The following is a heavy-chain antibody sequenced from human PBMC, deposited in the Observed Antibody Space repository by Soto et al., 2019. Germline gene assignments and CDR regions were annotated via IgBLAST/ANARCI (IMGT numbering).Heavy chain of an antibody. Sequence: ASVKVSCKASGYTFTGYYMHWVRQAPGQGLEWMGWINPNSGGTNYAQKFQGRVTMTRDTSISTAYMELSRLRSDDTAVYYCAREMVRGAGYYYYGMDVWGQGTTVNRLL. CDR1: GYTFTGYY. CDR3: AREMVRGAGYYYYGMDV. V-gene: IGHV1-2*02. D-gene: IGHD3-10*01. J-gene: IGHJ6*02. CDR2: INPNSGGT.